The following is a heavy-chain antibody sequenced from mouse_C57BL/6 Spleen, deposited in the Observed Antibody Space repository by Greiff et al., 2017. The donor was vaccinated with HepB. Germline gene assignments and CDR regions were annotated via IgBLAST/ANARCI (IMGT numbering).Heavy chain of an antibody. CDR2: IYPGSGST. D-gene: IGHD3-2*02. V-gene: IGHV1-55*01. CDR1: GYTFPSYC. CDR3: ARYSGYHQAWFAY. J-gene: IGHJ3*01. Sequence: VQLQQPGAELVKPGASVTLSCTASGYTFPSYCITWVKQRPGRGLEWIGDIYPGSGSTNYNEKFKSKATLTVDTSSTTAYMQLSSRTSEDSAVYYCARYSGYHQAWFAYWGQGTLVTVSA.